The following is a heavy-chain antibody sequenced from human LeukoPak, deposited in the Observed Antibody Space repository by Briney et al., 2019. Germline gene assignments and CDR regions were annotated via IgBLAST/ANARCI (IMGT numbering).Heavy chain of an antibody. CDR1: GFTFSGSA. CDR3: TRGGRPHGGY. CDR2: IRSKANSYAT. Sequence: SGGSLRLSCAASGFTFSGSAMHWVRQASGKGLEWVGRIRSKANSYATAYAASVKGRFTISRDDSKNTAYLQMNSLKTEDTAVYYCTRGGRPHGGYWGQGTLVTVSS. V-gene: IGHV3-73*01. D-gene: IGHD3-16*01. J-gene: IGHJ4*02.